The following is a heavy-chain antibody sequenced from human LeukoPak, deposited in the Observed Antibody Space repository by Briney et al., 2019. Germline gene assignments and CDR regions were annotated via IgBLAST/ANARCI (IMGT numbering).Heavy chain of an antibody. CDR1: AFTFSNHA. D-gene: IGHD2-2*01. CDR2: ISYDGSNK. CDR3: ARDSSVIYCSSPSCYWHYFDY. Sequence: GESLRLSCAASAFTFSNHAMHWVRQAPGKGLEWVAVISYDGSNKHHADSVKGRFTISRDNSKNTLFLQMNSLKPEDTAVYYCARDSSVIYCSSPSCYWHYFDYWGQGTLVTVSS. V-gene: IGHV3-30*04. J-gene: IGHJ4*02.